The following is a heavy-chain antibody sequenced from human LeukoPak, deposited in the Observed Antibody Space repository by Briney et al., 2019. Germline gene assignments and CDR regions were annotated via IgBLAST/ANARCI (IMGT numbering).Heavy chain of an antibody. D-gene: IGHD1-26*01. V-gene: IGHV6-1*01. CDR2: TYYRSKWYN. J-gene: IGHJ4*02. CDR3: ARMRRTNGASMGPPRKWELPEYYFDY. CDR1: GDSVSSNSAA. Sequence: SQTLSLTCAISGDSVSSNSAAWNWIRQSPSRGLEWLGRTYYRSKWYNDYAVSVKSRITINPDTSKNQFSLQLNSVTPEDTAVYYCARMRRTNGASMGPPRKWELPEYYFDYWGQGTLVTVSS.